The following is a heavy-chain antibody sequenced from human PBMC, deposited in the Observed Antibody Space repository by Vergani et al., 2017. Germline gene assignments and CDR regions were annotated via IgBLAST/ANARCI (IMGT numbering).Heavy chain of an antibody. J-gene: IGHJ6*02. CDR2: ISGSGGNT. CDR3: AKARDPNCKGGNCYSYYYGLDL. CDR1: GFTFSSYA. Sequence: EVQLLESGGNLIQPGGSLRLSCGASGFTFSSYAMTWVRLAPGKGLQWVSAISGSGGNTFYTDSVKGRFTISRDNSKDTLYLQMNSLRVEDTAIYYCAKARDPNCKGGNCYSYYYGLDLWGQGTTAPSP. D-gene: IGHD2-21*01. V-gene: IGHV3-23*01.